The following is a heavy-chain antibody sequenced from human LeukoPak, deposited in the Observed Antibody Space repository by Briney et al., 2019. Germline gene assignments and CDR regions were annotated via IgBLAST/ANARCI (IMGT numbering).Heavy chain of an antibody. CDR3: AKDTVGATNYYYGMDV. CDR1: GFTFSSYG. Sequence: GRSLRLSCAASGFTFSSYGMHWVRQAPGKGLEWVAVIWYDGSNKYYADSVKGRFTISRDNSKNTLYLQMNSLRAEDTAVYYCAKDTVGATNYYYGMDVWGQGTTVTVSS. CDR2: IWYDGSNK. D-gene: IGHD1-26*01. V-gene: IGHV3-33*06. J-gene: IGHJ6*02.